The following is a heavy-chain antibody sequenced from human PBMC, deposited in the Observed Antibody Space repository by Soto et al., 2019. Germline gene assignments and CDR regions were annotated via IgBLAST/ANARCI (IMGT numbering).Heavy chain of an antibody. CDR1: GSSINSSGYY. D-gene: IGHD3-3*02. CDR3: ARLPSRHLVDY. V-gene: IGHV4-39*01. Sequence: SQTLSLTCTVSGSSINSSGYYLGWIRQPPGKGLEWIGSMLYGVSTYYDPSLKSRVTVSVDTSKNRFSLNLRSVTAADTAVYYCARLPSRHLVDYWGQGTLVTVYS. CDR2: MLYGVST. J-gene: IGHJ4*02.